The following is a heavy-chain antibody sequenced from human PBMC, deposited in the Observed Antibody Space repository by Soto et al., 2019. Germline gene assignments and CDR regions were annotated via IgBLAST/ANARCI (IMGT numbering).Heavy chain of an antibody. CDR3: TTKNTPAYCGGDCYGMDV. D-gene: IGHD2-21*02. CDR2: IKSKTDGGTT. CDR1: GLTFSNAW. J-gene: IGHJ6*02. V-gene: IGHV3-15*07. Sequence: GGSLRLSCAASGLTFSNAWMNWVRQAPGKGLEWVGRIKSKTDGGTTDYAAPVKGRFTISRDDSKNTLYLQMNSLKTEDTAVYYCTTKNTPAYCGGDCYGMDVWGQGTTVTVSS.